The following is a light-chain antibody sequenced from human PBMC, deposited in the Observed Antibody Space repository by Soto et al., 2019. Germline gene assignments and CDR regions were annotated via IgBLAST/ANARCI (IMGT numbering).Light chain of an antibody. J-gene: IGLJ3*02. CDR1: SSDVGGYNY. V-gene: IGLV2-14*01. Sequence: QSALTQPASVSGSPGQSITISCTGTSSDVGGYNYVSWYQQHPGKAPKLMIYEVSNRPSGVSTRFSGSKSGNTASLTISGLQAEDEADHYCSSYTTSSTHWVFGGGTKLTVL. CDR3: SSYTTSSTHWV. CDR2: EVS.